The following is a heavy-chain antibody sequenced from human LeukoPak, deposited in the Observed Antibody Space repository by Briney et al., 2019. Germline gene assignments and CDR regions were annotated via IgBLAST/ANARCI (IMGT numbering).Heavy chain of an antibody. CDR2: ISAYNGNT. CDR1: GYTFTSYG. V-gene: IGHV1-18*01. Sequence: ASVKVSCKASGYTFTSYGISWVRQAPGQGLEWMGWISAYNGNTNYAQKFQGRVTMTRDTSISTAYMELSRLRSDDTAVYYCARDPEAGDWFDPWGQGTLVTVSS. J-gene: IGHJ5*02. CDR3: ARDPEAGDWFDP. D-gene: IGHD3-10*01.